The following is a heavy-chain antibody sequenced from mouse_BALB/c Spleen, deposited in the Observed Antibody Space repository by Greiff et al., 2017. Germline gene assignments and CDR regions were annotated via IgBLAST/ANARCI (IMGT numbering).Heavy chain of an antibody. D-gene: IGHD1-1*01. Sequence: EVQGVESGGGLVKPGGSLKLSCAASGFTFSSYAMSWVRQTPEKRLEWVATISSGGSYTYYPDSVKGRFTISRDNAKNTLYLQMSSLRSEDTAMYYCATSEGYGSSNWYFDVWGAGTTVTVSS. CDR1: GFTFSSYA. CDR2: ISSGGSYT. CDR3: ATSEGYGSSNWYFDV. J-gene: IGHJ1*01. V-gene: IGHV5-9-3*01.